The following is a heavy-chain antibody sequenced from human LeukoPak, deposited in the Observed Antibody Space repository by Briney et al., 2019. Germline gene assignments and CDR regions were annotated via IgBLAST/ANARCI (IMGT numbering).Heavy chain of an antibody. J-gene: IGHJ6*02. CDR1: GGSFSGYY. D-gene: IGHD5-18*01. V-gene: IGHV4-34*01. CDR3: ARGAAIITAYYYYGMDV. Sequence: SETLSLTCAVYGGSFSGYYWSWIRQPPGKGLEWIGEINHGGSTNYNPSLKSRVTISVDTSKNQFSLKLSSVTAADTAVYYCARGAAIITAYYYYGMDVWGQGTTVTVSS. CDR2: INHGGST.